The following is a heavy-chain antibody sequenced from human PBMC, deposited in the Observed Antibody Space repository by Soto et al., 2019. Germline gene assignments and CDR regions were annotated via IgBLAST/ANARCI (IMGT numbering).Heavy chain of an antibody. CDR1: GGSISSYY. CDR2: FYTGGST. J-gene: IGHJ4*02. Sequence: PSETLSLTCTVSGGSISSYYWSWIRQPAGKGPEWIGRFYTGGSTIYNPSLKSRVTMSIDTSKNQFSLKATSLTAADTAVYYCARARKATYITGGFDSWGQGTLVTVSS. V-gene: IGHV4-4*07. D-gene: IGHD3-3*01. CDR3: ARARKATYITGGFDS.